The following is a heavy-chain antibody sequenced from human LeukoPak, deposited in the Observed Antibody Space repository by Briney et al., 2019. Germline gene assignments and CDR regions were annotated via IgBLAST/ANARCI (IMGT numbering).Heavy chain of an antibody. CDR2: INPNSGGT. Sequence: GASVTVSCKASGYTFTGYYMHWVRQAPGQGLEWMGWINPNSGGTNYAQKFQGRVTMTRDTSISTAYMELSRLRSDDTAVYYCARSAYCSTTSCYGGHDYWGQGTLVTVSS. CDR1: GYTFTGYY. CDR3: ARSAYCSTTSCYGGHDY. D-gene: IGHD2-2*01. J-gene: IGHJ4*02. V-gene: IGHV1-2*02.